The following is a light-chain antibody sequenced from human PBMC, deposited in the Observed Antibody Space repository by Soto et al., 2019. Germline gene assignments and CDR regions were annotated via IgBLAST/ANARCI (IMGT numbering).Light chain of an antibody. J-gene: IGLJ1*01. CDR1: NSDVGGSNY. CDR3: SCYTSSSTLVV. Sequence: QSALTQPDSVSGSAGPWITISRTGTNSDVGGSNYDSWYQQHPGKVPKLMIYDVSSRPSGVSNRFSGSKSGNTASLNISGRHADDEADYYCSCYTSSSTLVVFGTGTKLTVL. CDR2: DVS. V-gene: IGLV2-14*01.